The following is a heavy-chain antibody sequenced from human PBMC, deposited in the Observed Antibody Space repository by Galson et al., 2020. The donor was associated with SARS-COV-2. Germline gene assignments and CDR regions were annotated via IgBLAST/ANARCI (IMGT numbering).Heavy chain of an antibody. V-gene: IGHV3-74*01. Sequence: GESLKISCAASGFTISSSWMHWVRQAPGKGLVWVSRINSDGSSTSYADSVKGRFTISRDNAKNTLYLQMNSLRAEDTAVYYCARVGTRSGWKYYFDYWGQGTLVNVSS. J-gene: IGHJ4*02. D-gene: IGHD6-19*01. CDR2: INSDGSST. CDR3: ARVGTRSGWKYYFDY. CDR1: GFTISSSW.